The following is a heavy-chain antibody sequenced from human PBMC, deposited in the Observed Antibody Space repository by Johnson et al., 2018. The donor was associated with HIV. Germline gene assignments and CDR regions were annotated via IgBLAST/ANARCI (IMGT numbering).Heavy chain of an antibody. CDR3: ARDRSLWFRELWPRDAFDM. CDR2: SNSDGSRT. Sequence: MLLVESGGGLVQPGGSLRLSCAASGFTFSSYAMHWVRQAPGKGLVWVSRSNSDGSRTNYADSVKGRFTISRDKAKNTLHLQMNSLRAEDTAVYYCARDRSLWFRELWPRDAFDMWGQGTKITVSS. V-gene: IGHV3-74*01. J-gene: IGHJ3*02. CDR1: GFTFSSYA. D-gene: IGHD3-10*01.